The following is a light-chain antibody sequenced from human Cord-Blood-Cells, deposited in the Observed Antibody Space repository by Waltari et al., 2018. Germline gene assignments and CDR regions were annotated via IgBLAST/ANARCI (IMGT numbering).Light chain of an antibody. CDR2: EVS. CDR3: SSYTSSSTYV. CDR1: SSDGGGYNY. V-gene: IGLV2-14*01. Sequence: QSALTQPASVSGSPGQSITISCTGTSSDGGGYNYVSWYQQHPGKAPKLMIYEVSNRPSGVSNRFSGSKSGNMASLTISGLQAEDEADYYCSSYTSSSTYVFGTGTKVTVL. J-gene: IGLJ1*01.